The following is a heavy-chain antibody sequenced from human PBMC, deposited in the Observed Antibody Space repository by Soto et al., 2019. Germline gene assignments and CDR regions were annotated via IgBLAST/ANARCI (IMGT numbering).Heavy chain of an antibody. CDR2: ISYDGTKK. CDR1: GFVSNDYD. J-gene: IGHJ5*02. D-gene: IGHD2-21*01. CDR3: SRGIKGGLDA. Sequence: QVQLAESGGGVVQPGRSLRLSCATSGFVSNDYDIHWVRQAPGKGLGWLASISYDGTKKYYAESVKGRLTISRDNSKNSLSLQLNSLGAEDTAVYYCSRGIKGGLDAWGPGTLVTVSS. V-gene: IGHV3-30*03.